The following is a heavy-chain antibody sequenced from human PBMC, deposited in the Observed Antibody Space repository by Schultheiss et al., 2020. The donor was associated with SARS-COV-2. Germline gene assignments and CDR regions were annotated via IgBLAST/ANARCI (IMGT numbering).Heavy chain of an antibody. Sequence: GESLKISCKGSGYSFTRYWIGWVRQMPGKGLEWMGIIYPGDSDTRYSPSFQGQVTISADKSISTAYLQWSSLKASDTAMYYCASSLDYDFWSGYFDTGAFDIWGQGTMVTVSS. V-gene: IGHV5-51*01. D-gene: IGHD3-3*01. CDR1: GYSFTRYW. CDR2: IYPGDSDT. CDR3: ASSLDYDFWSGYFDTGAFDI. J-gene: IGHJ3*02.